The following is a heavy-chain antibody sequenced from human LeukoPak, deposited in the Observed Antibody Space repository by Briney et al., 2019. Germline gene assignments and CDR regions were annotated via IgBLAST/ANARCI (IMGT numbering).Heavy chain of an antibody. Sequence: GGSLRLSCAASGFTFSSYEMNWVRQAPGKGLGWVSYISSSGSTIYYADSVKGRFTISRDNAKNSLYLQMNSLRAEDTAVYYCARIQTGDFDYWGQGTLVTVSS. CDR1: GFTFSSYE. J-gene: IGHJ4*02. D-gene: IGHD7-27*01. CDR2: ISSSGSTI. CDR3: ARIQTGDFDY. V-gene: IGHV3-48*03.